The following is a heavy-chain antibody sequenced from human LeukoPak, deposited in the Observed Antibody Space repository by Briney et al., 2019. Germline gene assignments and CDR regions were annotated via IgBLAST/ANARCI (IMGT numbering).Heavy chain of an antibody. CDR1: GGSLSSGSYY. D-gene: IGHD3-22*01. Sequence: SETLSLTCTVSGGSLSSGSYYWSWIRQPAGKGLEWIGRIYASGSTNYNPSLKRRVTISVDTSKNQFSLKLSSVTAADTAVYYCARGATYYYDSSGYPFDYWGQGTLVTVSS. CDR2: IYASGST. V-gene: IGHV4-61*02. CDR3: ARGATYYYDSSGYPFDY. J-gene: IGHJ4*02.